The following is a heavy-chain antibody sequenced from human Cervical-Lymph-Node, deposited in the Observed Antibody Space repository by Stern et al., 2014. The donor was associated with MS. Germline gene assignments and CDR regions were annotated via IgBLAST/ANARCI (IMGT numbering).Heavy chain of an antibody. CDR3: AHRSTSVAGAWAS. J-gene: IGHJ5*02. Sequence: ITLKESGPTLVKPTQTLTLTCDFSGFSLTTSGVGVGWIRQPPGKALESLALIYWDDEKRYRPSLKNRLSIITDTAKNQVVLTMTNMDPVDTGTYYGAHRSTSVAGAWASWGQGILVVVSS. V-gene: IGHV2-5*02. CDR2: IYWDDEK. D-gene: IGHD1-26*01. CDR1: GFSLTTSGVG.